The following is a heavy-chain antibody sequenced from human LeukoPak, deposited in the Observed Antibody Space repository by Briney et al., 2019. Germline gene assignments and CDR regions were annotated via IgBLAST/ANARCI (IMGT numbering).Heavy chain of an antibody. CDR3: AKGFAYQLPHSTFDY. V-gene: IGHV3-23*01. D-gene: IGHD2-2*01. CDR1: GFTFSSYA. Sequence: GGSLRLSCAASGFTFSSYAMSWVRQAPGKGLEWVSAISGSGGSTYCADSVKGRFTISRDNSKNTLYLQMNSLRAEDTAVYYCAKGFAYQLPHSTFDYWGQGTLVTVSS. CDR2: ISGSGGST. J-gene: IGHJ4*02.